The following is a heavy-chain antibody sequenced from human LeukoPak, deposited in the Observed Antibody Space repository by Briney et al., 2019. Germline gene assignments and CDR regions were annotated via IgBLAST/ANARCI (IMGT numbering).Heavy chain of an antibody. V-gene: IGHV4-30-4*08. CDR1: GASIRSGDHH. J-gene: IGHJ4*02. D-gene: IGHD3-22*01. CDR2: IYFSGSR. CDR3: ARGGGGYTLYSFDY. Sequence: SETLSLTCTVSGASIRSGDHHWSWLRQSPGKGLEWIGYIYFSGSRSSNPSLRSRLTISVDTSKNQFSLKLNSVTAADTALYYCARGGGGYTLYSFDYWGQGALVTVSS.